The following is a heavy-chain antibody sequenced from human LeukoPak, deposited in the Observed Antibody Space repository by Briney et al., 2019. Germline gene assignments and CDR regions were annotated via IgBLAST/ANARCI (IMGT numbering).Heavy chain of an antibody. CDR3: ARANPSYCGGDCYSAFDY. CDR1: GYTFTSYY. Sequence: ASVKVSCKASGYTFTSYYMHWVRQAPGQGLEWMGIINPSGGSTSYAQKFQGRVTMTRDTSTSTVYMELSSLRSEDTAVYYCARANPSYCGGDCYSAFDYWGQGTLVTVSS. V-gene: IGHV1-46*01. D-gene: IGHD2-21*01. CDR2: INPSGGST. J-gene: IGHJ4*02.